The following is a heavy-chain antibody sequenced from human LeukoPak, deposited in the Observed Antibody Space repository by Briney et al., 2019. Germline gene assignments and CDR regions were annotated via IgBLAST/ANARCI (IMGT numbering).Heavy chain of an antibody. V-gene: IGHV3-21*01. CDR3: ARDHGSLYSYGYSFDY. CDR1: GLTFSSYS. CDR2: ISSSSSYI. J-gene: IGHJ4*02. D-gene: IGHD5-18*01. Sequence: SGGSLRLSCAASGLTFSSYSMNWVRQAPGKGLEWVSSISSSSSYIYYADSVKGRFTISRDNAKNSLYLQMNSLRAEDTAVYYCARDHGSLYSYGYSFDYWGQGTLVTVSS.